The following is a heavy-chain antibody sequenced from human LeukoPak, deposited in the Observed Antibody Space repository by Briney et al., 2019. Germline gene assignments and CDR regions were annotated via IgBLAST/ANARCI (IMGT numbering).Heavy chain of an antibody. CDR2: ISGSGGGT. J-gene: IGHJ4*02. CDR3: AKGGPYSSITHFDY. CDR1: GFTFSSYA. D-gene: IGHD6-13*01. V-gene: IGHV3-23*01. Sequence: HTGGSLRLSCAASGFTFSSYAMSWVRQAPGKGLEWVSGISGSGGGTHYAVSVKGRFTISRDNSKNTLYLQMNSLRAEDTAVYFCAKGGPYSSITHFDYWGQGTLVTVSS.